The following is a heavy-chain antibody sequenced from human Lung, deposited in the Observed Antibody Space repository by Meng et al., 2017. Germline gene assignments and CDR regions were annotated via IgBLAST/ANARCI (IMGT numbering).Heavy chain of an antibody. CDR1: GGSFRDYY. CDR2: INHSGST. Sequence: QGQLQQWGAVLLKPSESLSLTCVVSGGSFRDYYWSWIRQPPGKGLEWIGEINHSGSTNYNPPLESRATISVDTSQNNLSLKLSSVTAADSAVYYCARGPTTMAHDFDYWGQGTLVTVSS. V-gene: IGHV4-34*01. CDR3: ARGPTTMAHDFDY. J-gene: IGHJ4*02. D-gene: IGHD4-11*01.